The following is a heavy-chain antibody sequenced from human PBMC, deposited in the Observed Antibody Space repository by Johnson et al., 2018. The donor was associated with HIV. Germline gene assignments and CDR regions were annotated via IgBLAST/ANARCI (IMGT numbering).Heavy chain of an antibody. CDR1: GFTFKDHY. J-gene: IGHJ3*02. V-gene: IGHV3-11*04. CDR3: ARVGSSGWLGRAFDI. CDR2: ISSSDSSI. Sequence: QVQLVESGGGLVKPGGSLRLSCVASGFTFKDHYMSWIRQAPGTGLKWVSYISSSDSSIYYAASVTGRFTISRDNAKNSLYLQMNSLRAEDTAVYYCARVGSSGWLGRAFDIWGQGTMVTVSS. D-gene: IGHD6-19*01.